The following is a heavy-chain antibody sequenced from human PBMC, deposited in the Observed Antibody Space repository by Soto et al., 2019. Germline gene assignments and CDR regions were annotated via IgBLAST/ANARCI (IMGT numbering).Heavy chain of an antibody. J-gene: IGHJ4*02. CDR3: ARHIPRAGTVFDY. Sequence: QVQLQESGPGLVKPSETLSLTCTVSGGSISNYYWSWIRQPPGKGLEWIGYISNSGSTHYIPSLESRVTISVDSSKNLCSLRLSSVTAADTAVYYCARHIPRAGTVFDYWGQGTLVTVSS. V-gene: IGHV4-59*08. D-gene: IGHD6-19*01. CDR1: GGSISNYY. CDR2: ISNSGST.